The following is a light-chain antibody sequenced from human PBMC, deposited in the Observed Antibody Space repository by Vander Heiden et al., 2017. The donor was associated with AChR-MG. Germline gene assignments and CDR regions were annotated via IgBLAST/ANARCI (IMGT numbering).Light chain of an antibody. J-gene: IGKJ5*01. CDR1: QSISSY. CDR3: QQSDSTPQFT. CDR2: AAS. Sequence: IQMTQTPSSLSASVGDRVTITLRSSQSISSYLNWYQQKPGKAPKLLIYAASSLQSGVPSRFSGSGSGTEFTLTISSLQPEDFATYYCQQSDSTPQFTFGQGTRLEIK. V-gene: IGKV1-39*01.